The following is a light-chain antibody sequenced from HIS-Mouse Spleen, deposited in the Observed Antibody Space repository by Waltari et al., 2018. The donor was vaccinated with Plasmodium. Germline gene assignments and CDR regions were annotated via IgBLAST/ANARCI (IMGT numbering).Light chain of an antibody. Sequence: SYELTQPPSVSVSPGQTARITCSGDASPKHYANWYHQTPGQAPVRVIYKDSERPSGIPERFSGSSSGTTVTLTISGVQAEDEADYYCQSADSSGTPNWVFGGGTKLTVL. CDR2: KDS. J-gene: IGLJ3*02. CDR1: ASPKHY. V-gene: IGLV3-25*03. CDR3: QSADSSGTPNWV.